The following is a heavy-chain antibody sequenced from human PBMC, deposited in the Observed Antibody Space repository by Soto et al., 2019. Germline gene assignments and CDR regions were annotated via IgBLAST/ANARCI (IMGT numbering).Heavy chain of an antibody. CDR2: INAGNGNT. CDR3: ARNNYYGSGSYLNYYYYGMDV. CDR1: GYTFTSYA. D-gene: IGHD3-10*01. V-gene: IGHV1-3*01. J-gene: IGHJ6*02. Sequence: ASVKVSCKASGYTFTSYAMHWVRQAPGQRLEWMGWINAGNGNTKYSQKFQGRVTITRDTSASTAYMELSSLRSEDTAVYYCARNNYYGSGSYLNYYYYGMDVWGQGTTVTV.